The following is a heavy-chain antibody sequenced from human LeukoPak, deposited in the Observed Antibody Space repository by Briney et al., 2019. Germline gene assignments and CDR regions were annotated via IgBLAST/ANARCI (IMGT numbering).Heavy chain of an antibody. CDR2: ISSSSTYI. CDR3: ARDSTVTTHYFDY. J-gene: IGHJ4*02. V-gene: IGHV3-21*06. D-gene: IGHD4-17*01. CDR1: GFTFSSYS. Sequence: GGSLRLSCAASGFTFSSYSMTWVRQAPGKGLEWVSSISSSSTYIYYADSVKGRFTISRDNTKNSLYLQMNSLSGEDTAVYYCARDSTVTTHYFDYWGQGTLVTVSS.